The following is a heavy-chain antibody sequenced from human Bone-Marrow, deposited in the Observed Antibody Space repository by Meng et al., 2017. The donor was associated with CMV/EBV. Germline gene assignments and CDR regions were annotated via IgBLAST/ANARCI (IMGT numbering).Heavy chain of an antibody. Sequence: QVQLVQSGAEVKKPGASVKVSCKASGYTFSGHYIHWVRQAPGQGLEWMGGIIPIFGTANYAQKFQGRVTITADESTSTAYMELSSLRSEDTAVYYCAREFLTYYGSGSYYIGTFDYWGQGTLVTVSS. V-gene: IGHV1-69*01. CDR3: AREFLTYYGSGSYYIGTFDY. CDR1: GYTFSGHY. J-gene: IGHJ4*02. CDR2: IIPIFGTA. D-gene: IGHD3-10*01.